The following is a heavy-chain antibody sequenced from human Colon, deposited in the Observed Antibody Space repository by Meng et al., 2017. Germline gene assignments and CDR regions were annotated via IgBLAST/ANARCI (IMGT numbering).Heavy chain of an antibody. D-gene: IGHD3-10*01. CDR2: IIPDFATT. CDR1: GCTFSSYA. J-gene: IGHJ5*01. Sequence: SVKVSCKASGCTFSSYAITWVRQAPGQGLEWVGEIIPDFATTNYAQRFQGRLTITTDESTTTAYMDLNSLRSEDTAVYYCARVPSGTGWFDSWGQGTLVT. V-gene: IGHV1-69*05. CDR3: ARVPSGTGWFDS.